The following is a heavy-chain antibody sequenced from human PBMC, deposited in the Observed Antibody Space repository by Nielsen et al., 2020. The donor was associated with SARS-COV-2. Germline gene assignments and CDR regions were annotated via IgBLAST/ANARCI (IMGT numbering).Heavy chain of an antibody. CDR2: IWYDGSNK. V-gene: IGHV3-33*01. CDR1: GFTFSSYG. D-gene: IGHD6-19*01. CDR3: ARDLPSLIAVAGMVNY. J-gene: IGHJ4*02. Sequence: GGSLRLSCAASGFTFSSYGMHWVRQAPGKGLEWVAVIWYDGSNKYYADSVKGRFTISRDNSKNTLYLQMYSLRAEDTAVYYCARDLPSLIAVAGMVNYWGQGTLVTVSS.